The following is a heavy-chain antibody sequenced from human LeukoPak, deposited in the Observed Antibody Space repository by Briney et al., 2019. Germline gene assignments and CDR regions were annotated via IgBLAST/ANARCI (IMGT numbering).Heavy chain of an antibody. CDR1: GGTFSSYA. Sequence: ASVKVSCKASGGTFSSYAISWVRQAPGQGLEWMGRIIPIFGTANYAQKFQGRVTITTDESSSTAYMELSSLRSDDPAVYSCSSMSEYYDSSGYNYWGQGTLVTVSS. J-gene: IGHJ4*02. D-gene: IGHD3-22*01. V-gene: IGHV1-69*05. CDR3: SSMSEYYDSSGYNY. CDR2: IIPIFGTA.